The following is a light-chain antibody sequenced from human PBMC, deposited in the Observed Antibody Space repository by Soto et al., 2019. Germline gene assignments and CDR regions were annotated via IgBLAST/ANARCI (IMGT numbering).Light chain of an antibody. J-gene: IGKJ1*01. V-gene: IGKV1-5*01. CDR3: QQYNSYS. CDR2: HAS. CDR1: QSISNW. Sequence: DIQMTQSPSTLPASVGDRVTITCRASQSISNWLAWYPQKPGTATKVLIYHASNLQSGVPSRFSGSGSGTEFTLTISSMQPDDFATYYCQQYNSYSFGQGTKLDIK.